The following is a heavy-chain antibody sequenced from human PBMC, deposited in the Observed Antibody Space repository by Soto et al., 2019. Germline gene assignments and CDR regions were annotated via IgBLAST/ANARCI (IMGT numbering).Heavy chain of an antibody. Sequence: SLKVSCKASGYSFSGDYMHWVRQAPEQGLEWMGWINPNSGGTNYAQKFQGWVTMTRDTSISTAYMELSRLRSDDTAVYYCARGSIPYGMDVWGQGTTVTVSS. CDR2: INPNSGGT. D-gene: IGHD3-3*02. CDR3: ARGSIPYGMDV. J-gene: IGHJ6*02. V-gene: IGHV1-2*04. CDR1: GYSFSGDY.